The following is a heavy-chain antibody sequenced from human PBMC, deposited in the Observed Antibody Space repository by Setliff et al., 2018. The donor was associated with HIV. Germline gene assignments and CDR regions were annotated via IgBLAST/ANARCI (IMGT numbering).Heavy chain of an antibody. CDR1: GYALSTYY. CDR3: ARGXXXPTGDGIGITPPDFYLDI. CDR2: INPTGGLR. V-gene: IGHV1-46*04. Sequence: ASVKVSCKASGYALSTYYVHWVRQVPRQGLEWVWSINPTGGLRVYTQELQGRVTMTTDMSTGTVYMQLNSLRFEDTAIYYCARGXXXPTGDGIGITPPDFYLDIWGKGTLVTVSS. J-gene: IGHJ6*03. D-gene: IGHD2-15*01.